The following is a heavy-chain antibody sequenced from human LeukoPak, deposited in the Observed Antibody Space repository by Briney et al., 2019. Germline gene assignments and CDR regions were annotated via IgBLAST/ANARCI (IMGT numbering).Heavy chain of an antibody. CDR2: ISSEGNNK. Sequence: GGSLRLSCAASGFTFNYYALHWVRQAPGKGLEWVASISSEGNNKHYLESVKGRFTISRDNSKNTLYLQMHNPRAEDTAIYYCAKDRTNFFYYLDVWGTGTTVIVSS. J-gene: IGHJ6*03. CDR1: GFTFNYYA. V-gene: IGHV3-30-3*01. CDR3: AKDRTNFFYYLDV.